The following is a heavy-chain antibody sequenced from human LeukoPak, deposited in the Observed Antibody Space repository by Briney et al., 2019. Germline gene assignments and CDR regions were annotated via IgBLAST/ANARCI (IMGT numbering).Heavy chain of an antibody. D-gene: IGHD3-10*01. J-gene: IGHJ5*02. V-gene: IGHV4-4*07. CDR3: AREYGSGSDFDL. CDR1: GCSISSYY. Sequence: SETLSLTCTVSGCSISSYYWNWIRQPAGKGLEWIGRIYASGSTNYKPSLKSRVTMSVDTSKNQFSLKLSSVTAADTAVYYCAREYGSGSDFDLWVQGTLVTVSS. CDR2: IYASGST.